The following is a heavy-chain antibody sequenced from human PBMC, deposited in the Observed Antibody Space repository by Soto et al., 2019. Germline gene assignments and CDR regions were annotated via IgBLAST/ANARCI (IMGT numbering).Heavy chain of an antibody. Sequence: VKVSCKASGFTFTSSAVQWVRQARGQRLEWIGWIVVGSGNTNYAQKFQERVTITRDMSTSTAYMELSSLRSEDTAVYYCARDKVVGPTTLDYWGQGTLVTVSS. CDR2: IVVGSGNT. CDR1: GFTFTSSA. J-gene: IGHJ4*02. D-gene: IGHD1-26*01. V-gene: IGHV1-58*01. CDR3: ARDKVVGPTTLDY.